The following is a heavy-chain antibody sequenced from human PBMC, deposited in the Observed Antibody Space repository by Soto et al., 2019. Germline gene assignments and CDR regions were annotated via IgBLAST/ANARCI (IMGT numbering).Heavy chain of an antibody. Sequence: ASVTVSCKASGSSFTTHGISWVRQAPGQGLEWMGRIGAYNKNIKFAQKLQGRVTVTTDTSTSTAYMELRSLRSDDTAVYYCARDLDGSGSYYTDYWGQGTLVTVSS. V-gene: IGHV1-18*04. D-gene: IGHD3-10*01. CDR2: IGAYNKNI. CDR3: ARDLDGSGSYYTDY. CDR1: GSSFTTHG. J-gene: IGHJ4*02.